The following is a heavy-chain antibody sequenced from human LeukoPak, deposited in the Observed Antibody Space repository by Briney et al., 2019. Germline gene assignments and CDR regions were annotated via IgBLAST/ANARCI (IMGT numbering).Heavy chain of an antibody. D-gene: IGHD6-19*01. Sequence: GGSLRLSCAASGFTFSSYAMSWVRQAPGKGLEWVSAISGSGGSTYYADSVKGRFTISRDNSKNTLYLQMNSLRAEDTAVYYCAKDYTPSHQQWLVDYYYYYMDVWGKGTTVTVSS. CDR2: ISGSGGST. V-gene: IGHV3-23*01. CDR3: AKDYTPSHQQWLVDYYYYYMDV. J-gene: IGHJ6*03. CDR1: GFTFSSYA.